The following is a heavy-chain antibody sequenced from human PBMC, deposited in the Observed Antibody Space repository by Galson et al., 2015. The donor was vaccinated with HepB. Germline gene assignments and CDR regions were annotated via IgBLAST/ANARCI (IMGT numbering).Heavy chain of an antibody. CDR3: ARAGGFGSTSWYFDL. CDR2: TYYRSNWYS. J-gene: IGHJ2*01. Sequence: CAISGDSVSSNIAAWNWIRQSPSRGLEWLGRTYYRSNWYSDYAHSVRGRITVNSDTFKNQFSLQLNSVTPDDTAVYYCARAGGFGSTSWYFDLWGRGTLVTVSS. D-gene: IGHD2-2*01. V-gene: IGHV6-1*01. CDR1: GDSVSSNIAA.